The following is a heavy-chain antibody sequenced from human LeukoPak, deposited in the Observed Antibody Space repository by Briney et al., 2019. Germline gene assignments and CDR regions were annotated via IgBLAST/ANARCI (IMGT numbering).Heavy chain of an antibody. CDR2: IYPRDGST. Sequence: ASVKVSCAASGYTFTSNYIHWVRQAPGQGLEWMGMIYPRDGSTSYAQKFQGRVTVTRDTSTSTVHMELSGLRSEDTAVYYCARDQEGFDYWGQGTLVTVSS. V-gene: IGHV1-46*01. J-gene: IGHJ4*02. CDR1: GYTFTSNY. CDR3: ARDQEGFDY.